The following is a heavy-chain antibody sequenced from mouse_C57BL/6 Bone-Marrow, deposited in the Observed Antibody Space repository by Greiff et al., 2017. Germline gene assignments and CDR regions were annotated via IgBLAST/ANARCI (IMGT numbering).Heavy chain of an antibody. CDR1: GYTFTSYW. Sequence: QVQLQQPGAELVKPGASVKLSCKASGYTFTSYWMQWVKQRPGQGLEWIGEIDPSDSYSTYNQKFKGKATLTVDTSSSTAYMQLSSLTSEDSAVYYCASGGLDYWGQGTTLTVSS. CDR3: ASGGLDY. J-gene: IGHJ2*01. V-gene: IGHV1-50*01. CDR2: IDPSDSYS.